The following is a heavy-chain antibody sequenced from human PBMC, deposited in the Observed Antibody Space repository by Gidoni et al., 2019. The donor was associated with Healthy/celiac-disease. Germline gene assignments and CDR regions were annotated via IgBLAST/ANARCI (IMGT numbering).Heavy chain of an antibody. Sequence: DVQLVQSGAEVKQPGESLRISSKGSGSSFTSYWISWVRQMPGKGLEWTGRIDPSDAYTNYSTSFQGNVTISADKSISTAYLQWSSLKASDTAMYYCARSLVTDMDAFDIWGQGTMVTVSS. D-gene: IGHD2-2*01. CDR3: ARSLVTDMDAFDI. V-gene: IGHV5-10-1*03. CDR1: GSSFTSYW. J-gene: IGHJ3*02. CDR2: IDPSDAYT.